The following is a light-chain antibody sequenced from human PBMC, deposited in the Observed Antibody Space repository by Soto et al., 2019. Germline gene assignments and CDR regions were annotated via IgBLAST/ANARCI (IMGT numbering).Light chain of an antibody. CDR2: DVN. V-gene: IGLV2-14*01. CDR1: NTDLGVYGY. J-gene: IGLJ1*01. Sequence: QSALAQPASVSGSFGQSITISCSGPNTDLGVYGYVSWYQHQPGKAPKLLIYDVNNRPSGISDRFSGSKSGDTASLTISGLQAEDESDYSCFSKISCFAYRFVTGTKVTVL. CDR3: FSKISCFAYR.